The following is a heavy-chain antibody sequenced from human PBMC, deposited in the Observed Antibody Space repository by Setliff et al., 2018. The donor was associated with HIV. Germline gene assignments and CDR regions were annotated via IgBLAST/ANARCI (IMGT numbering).Heavy chain of an antibody. CDR2: INWSGSTT. J-gene: IGHJ4*02. D-gene: IGHD1-1*01. CDR1: GFTFDDYG. CDR3: ASARIPTGGTSTSLDF. Sequence: PGGSLRLSCVVSGFTFDDYGMSWVRQTPGAGLEWLSDINWSGSTTGYADSVKGRFTISRDNAKNTLFLQVNSLRPEDTAVYYCASARIPTGGTSTSLDFWGQGALVTVSS. V-gene: IGHV3-20*04.